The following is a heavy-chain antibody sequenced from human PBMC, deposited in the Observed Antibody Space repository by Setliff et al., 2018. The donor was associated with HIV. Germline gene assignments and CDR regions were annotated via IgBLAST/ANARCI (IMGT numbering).Heavy chain of an antibody. CDR1: GFTFSSYS. Sequence: GVLRLSCAASGFTFSSYSMNWVRQAPGKGLEWVSYISSSSRSIYYADSVKGRFTISRDSAKNSLHLQMNSLRAEDTAVYYCAWGYYGSGSYYNVPFFDYWGQGTPGTVSS. V-gene: IGHV3-48*01. J-gene: IGHJ4*02. CDR3: AWGYYGSGSYYNVPFFDY. CDR2: ISSSSRSI. D-gene: IGHD3-10*01.